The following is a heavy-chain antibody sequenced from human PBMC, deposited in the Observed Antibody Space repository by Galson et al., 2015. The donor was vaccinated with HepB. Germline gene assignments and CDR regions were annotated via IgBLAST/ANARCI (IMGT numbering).Heavy chain of an antibody. D-gene: IGHD4-17*01. CDR3: ALATVTTMGDGFDV. Sequence: TVKVSCKATGYMFTGYYMHCVRQAPGQGLECMGWINPNSDGTDHPQKFQGRVTMTGDASISTAYMELSRLSPDDTAVYYCALATVTTMGDGFDVWGQGTMVTVSS. CDR2: INPNSDGT. J-gene: IGHJ3*01. V-gene: IGHV1-2*02. CDR1: GYMFTGYY.